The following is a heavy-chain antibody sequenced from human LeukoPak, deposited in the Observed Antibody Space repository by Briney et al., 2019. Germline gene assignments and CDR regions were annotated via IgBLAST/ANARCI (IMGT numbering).Heavy chain of an antibody. V-gene: IGHV3-30-3*01. CDR3: ARYALAAAGTFDY. CDR2: ISYDGSNK. J-gene: IGHJ4*02. D-gene: IGHD6-13*01. Sequence: GGSLRLSCAASGFTFSSYAMHWVRQAPGKGLEWVAVISYDGSNKYYADSVKGRFTISRDNSKNTLYLQMNSLRAEDTAVYYCARYALAAAGTFDYWGQGTLVTVSS. CDR1: GFTFSSYA.